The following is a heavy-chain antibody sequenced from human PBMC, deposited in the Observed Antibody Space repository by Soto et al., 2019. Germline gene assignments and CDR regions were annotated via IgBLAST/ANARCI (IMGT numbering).Heavy chain of an antibody. CDR3: AHTPPGLSYHFDY. V-gene: IGHV2-5*02. CDR2: IYWDDDE. J-gene: IGHJ4*02. CDR1: GFSLTTRGVG. D-gene: IGHD5-18*01. Sequence: QITLKESGPTLVKPTQTLTLTCTFSGFSLTTRGVGVGWIRQPPGKALEWLALIYWDDDEGYSPSLKSRLTIPNDTPKTQLALTLTNMAPGDTATYYFAHTPPGLSYHFDYWGQGTLVTVSS.